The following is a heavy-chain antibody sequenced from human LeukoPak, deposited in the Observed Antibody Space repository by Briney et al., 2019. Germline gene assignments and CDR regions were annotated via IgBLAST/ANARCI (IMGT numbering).Heavy chain of an antibody. CDR3: ARVYFSTVRGKDLYYFDY. D-gene: IGHD3-10*01. CDR2: VDYSGTT. Sequence: SPSPSLTRTVSAASIISGGYDWGWLREHPWKGLEWIVYVDYSGTTYYNPSLKSRVTISVDTSKNQFSLKLSSVTAADTAVYYCARVYFSTVRGKDLYYFDYWGQGTLVTVSS. J-gene: IGHJ4*02. V-gene: IGHV4-31*02. CDR1: AASIISGGYD.